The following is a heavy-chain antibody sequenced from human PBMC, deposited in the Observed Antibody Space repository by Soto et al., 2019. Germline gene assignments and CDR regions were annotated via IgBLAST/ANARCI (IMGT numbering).Heavy chain of an antibody. D-gene: IGHD2-15*01. Sequence: EVQMLESGGYLVQPGGSLRVSCASGFTFSHYTMAWVRQAPGKGLEWVAGFSGSNGVASYADSVKGGFTISRDNSKKKVFLKMNSLRAEDTAVYYCANGGLHGSIDGGLSYFHYWDQGTLVTVSS. CDR3: ANGGLHGSIDGGLSYFHY. V-gene: IGHV3-23*01. CDR2: FSGSNGVA. J-gene: IGHJ4*02. CDR1: GFTFSHYT.